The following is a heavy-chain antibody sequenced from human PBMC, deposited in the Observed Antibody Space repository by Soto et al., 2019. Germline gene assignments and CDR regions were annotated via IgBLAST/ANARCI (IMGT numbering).Heavy chain of an antibody. D-gene: IGHD2-2*01. CDR2: IYYSGST. Sequence: PSETLSLTCTVSGGSISSGGYYWSWIRQHPGKGQEWIGYIYYSGSTYYNPSLKSRVTISVDTSKNQFSLKLGSVTAADTAVYYCARTGDCSSTSCYEGYNWFDPWGQGTLVTVSS. CDR3: ARTGDCSSTSCYEGYNWFDP. CDR1: GGSISSGGYY. J-gene: IGHJ5*02. V-gene: IGHV4-31*03.